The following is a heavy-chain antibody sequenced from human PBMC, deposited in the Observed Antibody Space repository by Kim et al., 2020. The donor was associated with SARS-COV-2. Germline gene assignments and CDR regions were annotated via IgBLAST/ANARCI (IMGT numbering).Heavy chain of an antibody. CDR2: IWYDGSNK. CDR3: ARVKYDFWRGRYYGMDV. CDR1: GFTFSSYG. Sequence: GGSLRLSCAASGFTFSSYGMHWVRQAPGKGLEWVAVIWYDGSNKYYADSVKGRFTISRDNSKNTLYLQMNSLRAEDTAVYYCARVKYDFWRGRYYGMDVWGQGTTVTVSS. J-gene: IGHJ6*02. D-gene: IGHD3-3*01. V-gene: IGHV3-33*01.